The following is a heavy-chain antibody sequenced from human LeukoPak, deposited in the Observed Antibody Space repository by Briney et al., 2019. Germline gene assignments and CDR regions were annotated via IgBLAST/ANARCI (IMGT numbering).Heavy chain of an antibody. D-gene: IGHD3-10*01. CDR2: INWNGGST. J-gene: IGHJ4*02. V-gene: IGHV3-20*04. CDR3: ARVYYYGSGSYLDY. Sequence: GGSLRLSCAASGFTFDDYGMSRVRQAPGKGLEWVSGINWNGGSTGYADSVKGRFTISRDNAKNSLYLQMNSLRAEDTALYYCARVYYYGSGSYLDYWGQGTLVTISS. CDR1: GFTFDDYG.